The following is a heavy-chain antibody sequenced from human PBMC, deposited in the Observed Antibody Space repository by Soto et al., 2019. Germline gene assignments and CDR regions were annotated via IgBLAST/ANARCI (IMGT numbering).Heavy chain of an antibody. D-gene: IGHD1-26*01. CDR2: ISAYNGNT. J-gene: IGHJ5*02. Sequence: GASVKVSCKASGYTFTSYAMHWVRQAPGQRLEWMGWISAYNGNTNYAQKLQGRVTLTRDTSVNTAYMELRSLRSDDTAVYYCARASGSSYWFDPWGQGTLVTVSS. CDR3: ARASGSSYWFDP. V-gene: IGHV1-3*01. CDR1: GYTFTSYA.